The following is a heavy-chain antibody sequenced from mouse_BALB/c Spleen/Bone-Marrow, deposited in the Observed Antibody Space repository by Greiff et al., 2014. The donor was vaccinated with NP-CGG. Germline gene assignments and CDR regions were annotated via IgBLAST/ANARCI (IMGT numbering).Heavy chain of an antibody. Sequence: EVKLLESGPELVKPGASVKISCKASGYTFTDYNMHCVKQSHGKSLEWIGYIYPYNGGTGYNQKFKSKATLTVDNSSSTAYMELRSLTSEDSAVYYCATRFITTAGYWGQGTTLTVSS. CDR2: IYPYNGGT. V-gene: IGHV1S29*02. CDR3: ATRFITTAGY. CDR1: GYTFTDYN. D-gene: IGHD1-2*01. J-gene: IGHJ2*01.